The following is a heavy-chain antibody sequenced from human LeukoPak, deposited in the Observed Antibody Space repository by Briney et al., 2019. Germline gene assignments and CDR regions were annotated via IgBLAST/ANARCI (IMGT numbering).Heavy chain of an antibody. CDR1: GFTVSSNS. D-gene: IGHD3-3*01. V-gene: IGHV3-53*01. J-gene: IGHJ4*02. CDR2: IYSDNT. Sequence: GGSLRLSCTVSGFTVSSNSMSWVRQAPGKGLEWVSFIYSDNTHYSDSVKGRFTISRDNSKNTLYLQMNSLRAEDTAIYYCARDERLLSFLKWGQGTLVTVSS. CDR3: ARDERLLSFLK.